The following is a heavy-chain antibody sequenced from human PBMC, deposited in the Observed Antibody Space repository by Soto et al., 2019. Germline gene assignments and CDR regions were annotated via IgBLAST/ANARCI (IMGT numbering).Heavy chain of an antibody. CDR1: GFTFSNAW. J-gene: IGHJ6*03. Sequence: PGGSLRLSCAASGFTFSNAWMSWVRQAPGKGLEWVGRIKSKTDGGTTDYAAPVKGRFTISRDDSKNTLYLQMNSLKTEDTAVYYCTTDPTYSNYVYYYMDVWGKGTTVTVSS. V-gene: IGHV3-15*01. CDR2: IKSKTDGGTT. CDR3: TTDPTYSNYVYYYMDV. D-gene: IGHD4-4*01.